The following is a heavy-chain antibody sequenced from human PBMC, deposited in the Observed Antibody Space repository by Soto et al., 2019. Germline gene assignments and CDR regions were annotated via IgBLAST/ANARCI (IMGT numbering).Heavy chain of an antibody. CDR2: ISYDGSNK. CDR1: GFTFSSYA. CDR3: ARYIVVGTATYAFDI. Sequence: QVQLVESGGGVVQPGRSLRLSCAASGFTFSSYAMHWVRQAPGKGLEWVAVISYDGSNKYYADSVKGRFTISRDNSKNTLYLQMNGLKAEDTAVYYCARYIVVGTATYAFDIWGQGTMVTVSS. J-gene: IGHJ3*02. V-gene: IGHV3-30-3*01. D-gene: IGHD2-21*02.